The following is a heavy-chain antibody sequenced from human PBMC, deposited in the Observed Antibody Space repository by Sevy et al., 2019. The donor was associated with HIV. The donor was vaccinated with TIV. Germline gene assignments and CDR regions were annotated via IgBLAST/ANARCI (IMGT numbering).Heavy chain of an antibody. Sequence: GGSLRLSCAASGFTFSSYAIHWVRQTPGKGLEWVAVISYDGNKKYYADSVKGRFTVSRDNSKNTLYGQMNSLRAEDTAVYYCAKDHNLWSEGGFLHHWGQGTLVTVSS. CDR1: GFTFSSYA. J-gene: IGHJ1*01. CDR3: AKDHNLWSEGGFLHH. V-gene: IGHV3-30*18. D-gene: IGHD3-10*01. CDR2: ISYDGNKK.